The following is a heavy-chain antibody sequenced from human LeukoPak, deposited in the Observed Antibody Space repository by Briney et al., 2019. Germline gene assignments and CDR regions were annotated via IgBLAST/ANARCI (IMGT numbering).Heavy chain of an antibody. V-gene: IGHV3-23*01. D-gene: IGHD3-3*01. J-gene: IGHJ6*02. CDR2: ISGSGGST. CDR3: AKTGAITIFGVESSPYHSYGMDV. Sequence: GGSLRLSCAASGFTFSSYAMSWVRQAPGKGLEWVSAISGSGGSTYYADSVKGRFTISRDNSKNTLYLQMNSLRAEDTAVYYSAKTGAITIFGVESSPYHSYGMDVWGQGTTVTVSS. CDR1: GFTFSSYA.